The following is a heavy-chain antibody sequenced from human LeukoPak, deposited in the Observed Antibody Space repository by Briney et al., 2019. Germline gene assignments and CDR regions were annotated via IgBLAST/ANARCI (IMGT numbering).Heavy chain of an antibody. CDR1: GGSISSTLFY. V-gene: IGHV4-39*01. D-gene: IGHD3-22*01. J-gene: IGHJ4*02. CDR3: ARRTLTYYHENFTYV. CDR2: IDYSGST. Sequence: PSETLSLTCRVSGGSISSTLFYWAWIRQPPGKGLEWIGNIDYSGSTFYNPSLKSRVTMSVDTSKNQFSLKLRSVSAADTAVYYCARRTLTYYHENFTYVWGQGALVTVSS.